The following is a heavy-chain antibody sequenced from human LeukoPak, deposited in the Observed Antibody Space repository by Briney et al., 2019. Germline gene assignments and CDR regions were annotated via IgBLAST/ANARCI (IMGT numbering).Heavy chain of an antibody. CDR3: ARASYSYDINGWVPFDY. D-gene: IGHD3-22*01. J-gene: IGHJ4*02. Sequence: PSQILSLTCTVSGNSISSGDNYWSRIRQPAGKGLEWIGRIYTSGSTNSNPSLKSRVTISEGTCKNQLSLRLSSVTAADTAVYYCARASYSYDINGWVPFDYWGQGTLVTVSS. V-gene: IGHV4-61*02. CDR2: IYTSGST. CDR1: GNSISSGDNY.